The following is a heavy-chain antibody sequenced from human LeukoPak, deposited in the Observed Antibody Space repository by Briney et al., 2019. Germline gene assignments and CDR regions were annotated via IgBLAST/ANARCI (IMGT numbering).Heavy chain of an antibody. V-gene: IGHV4-59*12. CDR1: GSSMNLYS. D-gene: IGHD6-13*01. CDR3: ARDYIGYSSSRGNFDY. CDR2: MYYSGTT. J-gene: IGHJ4*02. Sequence: SETLSLTCSVSGSSMNLYSWNWIRQSPGKGLEWIAYMYYSGTTNYNPSLENRAAISLDLSRHQFSLRLNSVTAADTAVYYCARDYIGYSSSRGNFDYWGQGTLVTVSS.